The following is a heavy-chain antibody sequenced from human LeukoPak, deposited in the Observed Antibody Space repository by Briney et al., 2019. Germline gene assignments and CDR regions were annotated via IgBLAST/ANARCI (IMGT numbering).Heavy chain of an antibody. V-gene: IGHV1-2*04. CDR1: RYTFTGYY. CDR3: ARVIGLQQSPWSLFDP. J-gene: IGHJ5*02. D-gene: IGHD6-13*01. CDR2: INPNSGGT. Sequence: GASVKVSCTASRYTFTGYYMHWVRQAPGQGLEWMGWINPNSGGTNYAQKFQGWVTMTRDTSISTAYMELSRLRSDDTAVYYCARVIGLQQSPWSLFDPWGQGTLVTVSS.